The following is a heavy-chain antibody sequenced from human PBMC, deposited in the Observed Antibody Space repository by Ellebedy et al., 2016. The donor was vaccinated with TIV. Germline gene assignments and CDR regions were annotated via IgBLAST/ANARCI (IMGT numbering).Heavy chain of an antibody. J-gene: IGHJ4*02. CDR2: INPNTGGT. V-gene: IGHV1-2*02. CDR3: AKERFRDTSGSFDD. CDR1: GYTFNSYY. D-gene: IGHD3-22*01. Sequence: AASVKVSCKASGYTFNSYYVHWVRQAPGQGLEWMGWINPNTGGTNYAQKFQGRVTMTRDTSITTAYMELSRLRSDDTALYYCAKERFRDTSGSFDDWGQGTLVTVSS.